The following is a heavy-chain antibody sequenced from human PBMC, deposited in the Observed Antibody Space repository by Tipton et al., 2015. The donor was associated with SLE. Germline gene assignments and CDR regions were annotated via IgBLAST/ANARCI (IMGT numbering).Heavy chain of an antibody. V-gene: IGHV1-18*04. CDR3: ARECSGTGCLDY. Sequence: QVQLVQSGVEVTKPGASVKVSCKTSGYTFTNYGLSWVRQAPGQGLEWLGWISANNGDTRYGQNFQGRVIMTIDTSTTTSYMTLRSPRSDDTAIYYCARECSGTGCLDYWGQGTLVTVSS. CDR1: GYTFTNYG. D-gene: IGHD2-8*02. J-gene: IGHJ4*02. CDR2: ISANNGDT.